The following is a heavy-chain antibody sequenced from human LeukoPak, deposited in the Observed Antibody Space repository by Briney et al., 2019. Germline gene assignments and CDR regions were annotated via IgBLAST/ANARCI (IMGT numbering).Heavy chain of an antibody. V-gene: IGHV3-9*01. J-gene: IGHJ4*02. CDR2: ISWNSGSI. CDR1: GFTFSSYA. Sequence: GGSLRLSCAASGFTFSSYAMHWVRQAPGKGLEWVSGISWNSGSIGYADSVKGRFTISRDNAKNSLYLQMNSLRAEDTALYYCAKDFDSSGYYSYYFDYWGQGTLVTVSS. CDR3: AKDFDSSGYYSYYFDY. D-gene: IGHD3-22*01.